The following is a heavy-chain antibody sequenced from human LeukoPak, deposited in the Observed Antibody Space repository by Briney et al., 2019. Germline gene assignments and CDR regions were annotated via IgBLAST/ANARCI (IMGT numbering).Heavy chain of an antibody. CDR2: IKYDGNEE. V-gene: IGHV3-7*01. Sequence: GGSLRLSCAASGFTFSSYWMSWMRQAPGKGLEWVANIKYDGNEEYYVDSVRGRFTISRDNAKNSLYLQMNSLRAEDTAVYYCARGPGAYGMDVWGQGTTVTVSS. CDR1: GFTFSSYW. D-gene: IGHD3-10*01. J-gene: IGHJ6*02. CDR3: ARGPGAYGMDV.